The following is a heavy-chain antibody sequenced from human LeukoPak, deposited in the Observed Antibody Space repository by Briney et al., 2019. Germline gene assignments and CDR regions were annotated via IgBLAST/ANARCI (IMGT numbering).Heavy chain of an antibody. CDR3: TVATETTFDY. CDR2: ISDDTYTK. Sequence: GGSLRLSCAASGFTFSHLAMYWVRQAPGKGLECVSLISDDTYTKYYADSVKGRFIISRDNSKNMLYLQMTGLGTDDSALYYCTVATETTFDYWGQGSLVTVSS. CDR1: GFTFSHLA. J-gene: IGHJ4*02. D-gene: IGHD4-17*01. V-gene: IGHV3-30*04.